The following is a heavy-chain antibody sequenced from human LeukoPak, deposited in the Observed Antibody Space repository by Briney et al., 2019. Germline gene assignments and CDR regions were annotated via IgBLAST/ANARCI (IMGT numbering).Heavy chain of an antibody. CDR2: IYTTGST. CDR1: DDSISSYY. D-gene: IGHD6-13*01. V-gene: IGHV4-4*07. J-gene: IGHJ4*02. CDR3: ARGIAAAAKQGGFDF. Sequence: PSETLSLTCSDSDDSISSYYWTWIRQPAGKGLEWIGRIYTTGSTNYNPSLKSRVTMSVDTSKNQFSLKLSSVTAADTAVYYCARGIAAAAKQGGFDFWGQGTLVTVSS.